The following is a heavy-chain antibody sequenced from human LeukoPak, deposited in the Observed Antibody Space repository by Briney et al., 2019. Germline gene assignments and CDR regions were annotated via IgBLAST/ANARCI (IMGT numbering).Heavy chain of an antibody. V-gene: IGHV4-59*08. CDR2: IYYSGSTY. J-gene: IGHJ1*01. Sequence: PSETLSLTCSVSGGSISSYYWSWIRQPPGKGLEWIGYIYYSGSTYYYNPSLKSRVTMSVDTSKNQFSLKLSSVTAADTAVYYCARQYYYDGSGPFQHWGQGTLVTVSS. CDR1: GGSISSYY. CDR3: ARQYYYDGSGPFQH. D-gene: IGHD3-22*01.